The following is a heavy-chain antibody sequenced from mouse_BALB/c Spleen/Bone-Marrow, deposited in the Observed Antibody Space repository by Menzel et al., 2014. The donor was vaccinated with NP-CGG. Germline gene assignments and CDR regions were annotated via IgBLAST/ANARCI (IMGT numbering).Heavy chain of an antibody. D-gene: IGHD1-1*01. CDR3: ARHYGSNYYAMDY. J-gene: IGHJ4*01. CDR2: IWGDGRT. V-gene: IGHV2-6-7*01. Sequence: QVQLKHSGPGLVAPSQSLSITCAVSGFSLTGYGVNWVRQPPGKALEWLGMIWGDGRTDYNSALKSRLSISKDNSKSQVFLKMNSLQTDDTARYYCARHYGSNYYAMDYWGQGTSVTVSS. CDR1: GFSLTGYG.